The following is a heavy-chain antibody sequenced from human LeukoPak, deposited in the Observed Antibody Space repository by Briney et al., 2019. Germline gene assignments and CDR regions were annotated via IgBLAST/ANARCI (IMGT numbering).Heavy chain of an antibody. V-gene: IGHV4-4*09. D-gene: IGHD1-26*01. CDR1: GASISNYY. CDR2: IHTSGAS. J-gene: IGHJ4*02. Sequence: KPSETLSLTCTVSGASISNYYWSWIRQTPEKGLEWMGNIHTSGASRYYPSLESRPTPSIDTSRNHRALKLTSVTAADTAVYFCARLGSYHDFWGQGALVTVSS. CDR3: ARLGSYHDF.